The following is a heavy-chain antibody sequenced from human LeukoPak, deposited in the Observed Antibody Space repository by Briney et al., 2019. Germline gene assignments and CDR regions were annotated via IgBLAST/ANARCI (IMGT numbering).Heavy chain of an antibody. CDR3: ARGTASVNIESRYGMDV. Sequence: ASVKVSCKASGYTFSSYGISWVRQAPGQGLEWMGWISTYNENTNYAQNLQGRVTMTTDTSTSTAYMELRSLRSDDTAVYYCARGTASVNIESRYGMDVWGQGTTVTVSS. V-gene: IGHV1-18*01. CDR1: GYTFSSYG. D-gene: IGHD5/OR15-5a*01. J-gene: IGHJ6*02. CDR2: ISTYNENT.